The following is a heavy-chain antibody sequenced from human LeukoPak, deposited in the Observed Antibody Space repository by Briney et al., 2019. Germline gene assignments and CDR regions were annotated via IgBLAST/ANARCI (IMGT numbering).Heavy chain of an antibody. D-gene: IGHD4-17*01. CDR3: ARMGETVTPDLLDY. V-gene: IGHV1-18*01. J-gene: IGHJ4*02. CDR1: GYTFTSYG. Sequence: GASVKVSCKASGYTFTSYGISWVRQAPGQGLEWXXXMSPYNSNTNYAQKLQGRVTMTRDTSTSTAYMELRSLRSNDTAVYYCARMGETVTPDLLDYWGQGTLVTVSS. CDR2: MSPYNSNT.